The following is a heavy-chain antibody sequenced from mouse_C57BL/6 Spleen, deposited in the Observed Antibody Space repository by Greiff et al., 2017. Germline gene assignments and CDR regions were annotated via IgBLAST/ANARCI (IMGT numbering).Heavy chain of an antibody. CDR2: IDPSDSYT. D-gene: IGHD3-1*01. V-gene: IGHV1-69*01. CDR1: GYTFTSYW. CDR3: ARRGGPPYAMDY. J-gene: IGHJ4*01. Sequence: VQLQQPGAELVMPGASVKLSCKASGYTFTSYWMHWVKQRPGQGLEWIGEIDPSDSYTNYNQKFKGKSTLTVDKSSSTAYMQLSSLTSEDSAVYYCARRGGPPYAMDYWGQGTSVTVSS.